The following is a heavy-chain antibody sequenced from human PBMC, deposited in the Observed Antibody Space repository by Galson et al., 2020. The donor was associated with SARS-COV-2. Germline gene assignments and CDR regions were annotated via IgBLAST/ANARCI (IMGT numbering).Heavy chain of an antibody. D-gene: IGHD3-10*01. CDR1: GYTFTSYG. J-gene: IGHJ5*02. V-gene: IGHV1-18*01. Sequence: ASVKVSCKASGYTFTSYGISWVRQAPGQGLEWMGWISAYNGNTNYAQKLQGRVTMTTDTSTSTAYMELRSLRSDDTAVYYCARDRVWFGELYNWFDPWGQGTLVTVSS. CDR2: ISAYNGNT. CDR3: ARDRVWFGELYNWFDP.